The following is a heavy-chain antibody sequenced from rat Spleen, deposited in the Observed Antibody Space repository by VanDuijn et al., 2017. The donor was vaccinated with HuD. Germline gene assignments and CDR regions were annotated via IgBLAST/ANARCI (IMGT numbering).Heavy chain of an antibody. V-gene: IGHV5-29*01. CDR2: INYDGSNT. D-gene: IGHD4-2*01. Sequence: EVQLVESGGGLVQPGRSMKLSCAASGFTFSKYGMTWVRQAPQKGLEWVATINYDGSNTYYRDSVKGRFTISRDNANSTLYLQMDSLRSEDTATYYCVRSVLEYWGQGVMVTVSS. CDR3: VRSVLEY. J-gene: IGHJ2*01. CDR1: GFTFSKYG.